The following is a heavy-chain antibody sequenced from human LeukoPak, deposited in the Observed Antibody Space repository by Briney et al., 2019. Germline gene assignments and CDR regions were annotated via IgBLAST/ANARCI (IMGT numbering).Heavy chain of an antibody. CDR1: GYTFTSYG. V-gene: IGHV1-18*01. D-gene: IGHD3-10*01. Sequence: GASVKVSCKASGYTFTSYGISWVRQAPGQGLEWMGWISAYNGNTNYAQKLQGRVNMTTDTSTSTAYMELRSLRSDDTAVYYCARVGAYGSGSYLYFDYWGQGTLVTVSS. CDR2: ISAYNGNT. J-gene: IGHJ4*02. CDR3: ARVGAYGSGSYLYFDY.